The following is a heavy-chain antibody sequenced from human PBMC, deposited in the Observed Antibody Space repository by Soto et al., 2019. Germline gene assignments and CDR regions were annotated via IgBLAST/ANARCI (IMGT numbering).Heavy chain of an antibody. V-gene: IGHV3-72*01. CDR1: GGTCIEHY. CDR3: ARISLNSLRAYDY. J-gene: IGHJ4*02. Sequence: GGSLRLSCAASGGTCIEHYMGWVRQATGKGLEWVGRARNKAKSYTTEYAASVKGRFTISRDDSKNSLYLQINSLKTEDTAVYYCARISLNSLRAYDYWGQGTLVTVSS. D-gene: IGHD3-16*01. CDR2: ARNKAKSYTT.